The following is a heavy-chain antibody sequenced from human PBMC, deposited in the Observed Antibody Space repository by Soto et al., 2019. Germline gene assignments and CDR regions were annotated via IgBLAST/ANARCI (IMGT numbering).Heavy chain of an antibody. V-gene: IGHV3-66*01. CDR1: GFTVSSNY. Sequence: GGSLRLSCAASGFTVSSNYMSWVRQAPGKGLEWVSVIYSGGSTYYADSVKGRFTISRDNSKNTPYLQMNSLRAEDTAVYYCAREWDSSSSGWGQGTLVTVSS. D-gene: IGHD6-6*01. CDR3: AREWDSSSSG. CDR2: IYSGGST. J-gene: IGHJ4*02.